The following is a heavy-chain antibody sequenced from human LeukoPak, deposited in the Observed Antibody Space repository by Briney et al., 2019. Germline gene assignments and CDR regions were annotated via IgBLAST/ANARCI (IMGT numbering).Heavy chain of an antibody. J-gene: IGHJ3*02. CDR1: GYSFTSYW. V-gene: IGHV5-51*01. D-gene: IGHD4-17*01. CDR2: IYPGDSDT. CDR3: ARRRPTTVTTGDAFDI. Sequence: GESLKISCKGSGYSFTSYWIGWVRQMPGKGLEWMGIIYPGDSDTRYSPSFQGQVTISADKSISTAYLQWSSLKAPDTAMYYCARRRPTTVTTGDAFDIWGQGSMVTVSS.